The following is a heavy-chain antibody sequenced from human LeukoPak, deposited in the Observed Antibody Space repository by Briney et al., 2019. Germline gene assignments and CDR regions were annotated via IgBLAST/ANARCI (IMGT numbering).Heavy chain of an antibody. V-gene: IGHV1-2*02. Sequence: ASVKVSCKASGYTFTGYYMHWVRQAPGQGLEWMGWINPNSGGTNYAQKFQGRVTMTRDTSISTAYMELSRLRSDDTAVYYCARDRRYSYGSDAFDIWGQGTMVTVSS. J-gene: IGHJ3*02. CDR2: INPNSGGT. CDR3: ARDRRYSYGSDAFDI. CDR1: GYTFTGYY. D-gene: IGHD5-18*01.